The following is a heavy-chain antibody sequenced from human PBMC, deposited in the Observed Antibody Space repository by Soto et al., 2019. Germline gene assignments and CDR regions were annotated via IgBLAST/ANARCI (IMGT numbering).Heavy chain of an antibody. J-gene: IGHJ5*02. CDR1: GGSISSGGYY. CDR3: ARVRDRYFCCCSCPPVNCFVP. V-gene: IGHV4-31*03. CDR2: IYYSGST. D-gene: IGHD2-15*01. Sequence: SETLSLTCTVSGGSISSGGYYWSWIRQHPGKGLEWIGYIYYSGSTYYNPYLKSRVTISVDTSKNQFSLKLSSVTAADTAVYYCARVRDRYFCCCSCPPVNCFVPCGQGTLVTVSS.